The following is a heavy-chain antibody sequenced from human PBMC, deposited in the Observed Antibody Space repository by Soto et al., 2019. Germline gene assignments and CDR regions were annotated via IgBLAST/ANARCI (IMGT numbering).Heavy chain of an antibody. J-gene: IGHJ6*02. CDR3: ARAHYGDYGYGMEV. V-gene: IGHV4-30-2*01. CDR2: IYHSGST. CDR1: SGSISSGGYS. D-gene: IGHD4-17*01. Sequence: PSETLSLTCSFSSGSISSGGYSLSFLRQPPGKGLEWIGYIYHSGSTYYNPSLKSRVTISVDRSKNQFSLKLSSVTAADTAVYYCARAHYGDYGYGMEVWGQGTTVTVSS.